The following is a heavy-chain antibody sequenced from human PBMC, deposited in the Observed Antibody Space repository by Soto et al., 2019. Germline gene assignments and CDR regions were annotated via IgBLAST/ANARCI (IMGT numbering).Heavy chain of an antibody. Sequence: PSETLSLTCTVSGGSISSGDYYWSWIRQPPGKGLEWIGYIYYSGSTYYNPSLKSRVTISVDTSKNQFSLKLSSVTAADTAVYYCARGPDSSGVRGWFDPWGQGTLVTVSS. CDR2: IYYSGST. CDR3: ARGPDSSGVRGWFDP. CDR1: GGSISSGDYY. V-gene: IGHV4-30-4*01. J-gene: IGHJ5*02. D-gene: IGHD3-22*01.